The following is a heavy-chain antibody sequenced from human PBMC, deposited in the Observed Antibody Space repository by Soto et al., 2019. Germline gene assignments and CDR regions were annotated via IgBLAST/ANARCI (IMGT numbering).Heavy chain of an antibody. J-gene: IGHJ4*02. CDR1: GYTFTSYY. V-gene: IGHV1-46*01. CDR3: ARARVAATPAYYFDY. D-gene: IGHD2-15*01. Sequence: QVQLVQSGAEVKKPGASVKVSCKASGYTFTSYYMHWVRQAPGQGLEWMGIINPSGGSTSYAQKFQGRVTMTRDTSTSTVYMELSSLRSEDTAVYYCARARVAATPAYYFDYWGQGTLVTVSS. CDR2: INPSGGST.